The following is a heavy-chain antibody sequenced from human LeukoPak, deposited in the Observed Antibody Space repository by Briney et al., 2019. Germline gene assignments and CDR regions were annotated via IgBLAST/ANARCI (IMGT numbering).Heavy chain of an antibody. Sequence: ASVKVSCKASGYTFTDYYVHWVRQAPGQGLEWMGWINPNSGGTNYAQEFQGRVTMTRDTSISTAYMELSRLRSDDTAVYYCAREGPIVGATHLVDYWGQGTLVTVSS. CDR1: GYTFTDYY. V-gene: IGHV1-2*02. J-gene: IGHJ4*02. CDR3: AREGPIVGATHLVDY. CDR2: INPNSGGT. D-gene: IGHD1-26*01.